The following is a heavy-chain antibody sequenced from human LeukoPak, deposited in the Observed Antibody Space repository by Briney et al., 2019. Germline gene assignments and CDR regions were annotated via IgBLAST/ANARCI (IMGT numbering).Heavy chain of an antibody. CDR1: GFTFSSYS. Sequence: GGSLRLSCAASGFTFSSYSMNWVRQAPGKGLEWVSAISGSGGSTYYADSVKGRFTISRDNSKDTLYLQMNSLRAEDTAVYYCARVGYSSSLGDFDYWGQGTLVTVSS. D-gene: IGHD6-6*01. V-gene: IGHV3-23*01. J-gene: IGHJ4*02. CDR2: ISGSGGST. CDR3: ARVGYSSSLGDFDY.